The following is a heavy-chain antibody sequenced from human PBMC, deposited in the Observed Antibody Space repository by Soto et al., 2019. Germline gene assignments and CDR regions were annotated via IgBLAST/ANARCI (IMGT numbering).Heavy chain of an antibody. D-gene: IGHD3-22*01. CDR1: GGSINSDFYY. CDR2: IYSSGST. CDR3: ARQYHSSGYWFDY. V-gene: IGHV4-31*03. Sequence: QVQLQESGPGLVKPSQTLSLTCTVSGGSINSDFYYWTWIRQHPGKGLEWLGYIYSSGSTYYNPSLKSRITMSLDTSKNQFSLKLSSVTAADTAVYYCARQYHSSGYWFDYWGQGTLVTVSS. J-gene: IGHJ4*02.